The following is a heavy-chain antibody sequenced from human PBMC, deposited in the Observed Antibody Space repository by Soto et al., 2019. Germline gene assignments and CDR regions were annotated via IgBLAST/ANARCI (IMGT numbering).Heavy chain of an antibody. CDR2: ISGSGGST. CDR3: AKVPRLPYCSGGSCYEGSWFDP. D-gene: IGHD2-15*01. CDR1: GFTFSSYA. V-gene: IGHV3-23*01. Sequence: GGSLRLSCAASGFTFSSYAMSWVRQAPGKGLEWVSAISGSGGSTYYADSVKGRFTISRDNSKNTLYLQMNSLRAEDTAVYYCAKVPRLPYCSGGSCYEGSWFDPWGQGTLVTVSS. J-gene: IGHJ5*02.